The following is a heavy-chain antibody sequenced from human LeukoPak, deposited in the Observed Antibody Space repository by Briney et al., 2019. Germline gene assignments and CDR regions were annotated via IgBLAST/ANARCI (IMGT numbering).Heavy chain of an antibody. CDR3: ARGRWLSESPLDY. J-gene: IGHJ4*02. CDR1: GFTFSSYS. V-gene: IGHV3-48*04. Sequence: GGSLRLSCAASGFTFSSYSMSWVRQAPGKGLEWVSYITSSSSTIYYADSVKGRFTISRDNAKNSLYLQMNSLRTEDTALYYCARGRWLSESPLDYWGQGTLVTVSS. D-gene: IGHD3-22*01. CDR2: ITSSSSTI.